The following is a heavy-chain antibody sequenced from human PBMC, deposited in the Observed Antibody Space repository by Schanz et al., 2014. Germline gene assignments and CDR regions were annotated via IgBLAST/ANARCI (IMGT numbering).Heavy chain of an antibody. V-gene: IGHV3-48*02. CDR1: GFTFSSYS. Sequence: EAQVVESGGGLVKPGGSLRLSCVASGFTFSSYSMNWVRQAPGKGLEWVSYITSGSAKFYADSVKGRFTISRDNAKNSLYLQMNSLRDEDTAVYYCARDHPHRGVTGYYNDVWGQGTSVTVSS. CDR2: ITSGSAK. CDR3: ARDHPHRGVTGYYNDV. J-gene: IGHJ6*02. D-gene: IGHD3-9*01.